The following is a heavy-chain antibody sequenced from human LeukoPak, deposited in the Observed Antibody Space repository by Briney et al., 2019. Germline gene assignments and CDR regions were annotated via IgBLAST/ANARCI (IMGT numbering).Heavy chain of an antibody. CDR3: ARDDGYSNRWTYYYGMDV. CDR1: GYTFTNYG. Sequence: ASVKVSCKASGYTFTNYGISWVRQAPGQGLEWMGWISGYNGNTNYAQKLQGRVTMTTDTSTSTGYMELRSLRSDDTAVYYCARDDGYSNRWTYYYGMDVWGQGTTVTASS. J-gene: IGHJ6*02. CDR2: ISGYNGNT. V-gene: IGHV1-18*01. D-gene: IGHD4-11*01.